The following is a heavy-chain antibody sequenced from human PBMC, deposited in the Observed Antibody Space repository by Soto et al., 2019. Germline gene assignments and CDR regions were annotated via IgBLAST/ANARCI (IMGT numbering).Heavy chain of an antibody. J-gene: IGHJ6*02. CDR3: ARVPTTRIEVTGTDGYNRYYGMDV. D-gene: IGHD6-19*01. V-gene: IGHV3-74*01. Sequence: GGSLRLSCVASGFTLSNYLMHWVRQAPGKGLVWVSRINTDGDSRHYADSVQGRFTISRDNAKNTLFLEMSSLRAEDTAVYYCARVPTTRIEVTGTDGYNRYYGMDVWGQGTTVTVSS. CDR1: GFTLSNYL. CDR2: INTDGDSR.